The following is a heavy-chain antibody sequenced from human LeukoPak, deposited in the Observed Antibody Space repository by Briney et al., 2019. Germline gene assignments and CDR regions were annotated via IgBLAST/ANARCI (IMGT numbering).Heavy chain of an antibody. CDR3: ARSKPTRYCSSTSCYRPGGMDV. V-gene: IGHV4-34*01. Sequence: SETLSLTCAVYGGSFSGYYWGWIRQPPGKGLEWIGEINHSGSTNYNPSLKSRVTISVDTSKNQFSLKLSSVTAADTAVYYCARSKPTRYCSSTSCYRPGGMDVWGQGTTVTVSS. CDR2: INHSGST. J-gene: IGHJ6*02. CDR1: GGSFSGYY. D-gene: IGHD2-2*01.